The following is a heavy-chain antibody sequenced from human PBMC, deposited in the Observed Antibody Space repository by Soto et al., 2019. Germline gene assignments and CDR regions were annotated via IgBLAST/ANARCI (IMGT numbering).Heavy chain of an antibody. CDR1: GGTFSSSS. CDR2: IIPIFGTA. V-gene: IGHV1-69*13. Sequence: SVKVSCKASGGTFSSSSISWVRQAPGQGLEWMGGIIPIFGTANYTQKFQGRVTITADESTSTAYMELSSLSSDDTAVFYCASPIRYYYERGGQSAWFDPWGQGTLVTVSS. J-gene: IGHJ5*02. D-gene: IGHD3-22*01. CDR3: ASPIRYYYERGGQSAWFDP.